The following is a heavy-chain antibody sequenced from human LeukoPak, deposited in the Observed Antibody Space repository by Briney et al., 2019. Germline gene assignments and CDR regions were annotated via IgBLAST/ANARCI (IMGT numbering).Heavy chain of an antibody. J-gene: IGHJ6*03. D-gene: IGHD4-17*01. CDR2: IKSKTDGGTT. V-gene: IGHV3-15*01. Sequence: GGSLRLSCAASGFTFSSYEMNWVRQAPGKGLEWVGRIKSKTDGGTTDYAAPVKGRFTISRDDSKNTLYLQMNSLKTEDTAVYYCTTDRVTTVTTGYYYMDVWGKGTTVTVSS. CDR3: TTDRVTTVTTGYYYMDV. CDR1: GFTFSSYE.